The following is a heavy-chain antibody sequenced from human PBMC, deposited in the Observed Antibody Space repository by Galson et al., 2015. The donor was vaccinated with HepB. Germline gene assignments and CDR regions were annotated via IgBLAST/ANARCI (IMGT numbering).Heavy chain of an antibody. D-gene: IGHD3-3*01. Sequence: SVKVSCKASGYIFTSQSINWVRQAPGQGLEWMGWINTNTGNPTYAQAFTGRFVLSLDTSVTTAYLQISSLKAEDTGVYYCARGGPLRFLEWSLHTISYYYFGMDVWGQGTTVTVSS. J-gene: IGHJ6*02. CDR3: ARGGPLRFLEWSLHTISYYYFGMDV. CDR1: GYIFTSQS. V-gene: IGHV7-4-1*02. CDR2: INTNTGNP.